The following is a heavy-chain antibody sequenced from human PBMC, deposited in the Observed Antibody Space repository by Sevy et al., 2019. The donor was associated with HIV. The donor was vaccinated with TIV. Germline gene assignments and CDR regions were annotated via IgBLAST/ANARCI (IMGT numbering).Heavy chain of an antibody. CDR3: ARVRSIYVDTTHYYAMDV. Sequence: GGSLRLSCAASGFTFSSYGMHWVRRAPGKGLEWVALTWYDGSTKFYADSVKGRFTISRDNSKKILSLQLNSLRADETAVYYCARVRSIYVDTTHYYAMDVWGQGTTVTVSS. J-gene: IGHJ6*02. D-gene: IGHD5-18*01. CDR1: GFTFSSYG. CDR2: TWYDGSTK. V-gene: IGHV3-33*01.